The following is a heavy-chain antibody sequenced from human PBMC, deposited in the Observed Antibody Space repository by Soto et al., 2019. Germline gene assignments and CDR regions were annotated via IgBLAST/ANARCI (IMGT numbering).Heavy chain of an antibody. CDR2: ISYDGSTS. V-gene: IGHV3-74*01. Sequence: EVQLVESGGGLVQPGGSLRLSCAASGFTFSNHWMHWVRQAPGKGLIWVSRISYDGSTSDYEDSVKGRFTISRDNARDMLYLDMNSLGADDTGVYLCARDRLELMGHYYYGMDVWGQGTTVTVSS. CDR3: ARDRLELMGHYYYGMDV. J-gene: IGHJ6*02. D-gene: IGHD3-10*01. CDR1: GFTFSNHW.